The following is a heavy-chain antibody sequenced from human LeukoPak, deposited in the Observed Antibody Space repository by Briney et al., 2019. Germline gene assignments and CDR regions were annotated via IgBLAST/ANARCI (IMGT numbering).Heavy chain of an antibody. V-gene: IGHV3-74*01. CDR1: GFAFSSYW. CDR2: INSDGSFA. CDR3: ATGEQWLAFDY. J-gene: IGHJ4*02. Sequence: GGSLRLSCAASGFAFSSYWMHWVRQAPGKGLVWVSRINSDGSFASYADSVKGRFTISRDNAKNTLYLQMNSLRAEDTAVYYCATGEQWLAFDYWGQGTLVTVSS. D-gene: IGHD6-19*01.